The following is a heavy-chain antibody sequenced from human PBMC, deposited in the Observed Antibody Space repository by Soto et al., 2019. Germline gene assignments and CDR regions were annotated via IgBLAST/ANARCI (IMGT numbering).Heavy chain of an antibody. CDR2: ISAYNGNT. CDR1: GYTFTSYG. J-gene: IGHJ4*02. Sequence: QVQLVQSGAEVKKPGASVKVSCKASGYTFTSYGISWVRQAPGQGLEWMGWISAYNGNTNYAQKLQGRVTMTTDISPSRGYVERRSLRSDDTAGYSWARGGGWGLTRIVDYWGQGTLVTVSS. D-gene: IGHD3-16*01. V-gene: IGHV1-18*01. CDR3: ARGGGWGLTRIVDY.